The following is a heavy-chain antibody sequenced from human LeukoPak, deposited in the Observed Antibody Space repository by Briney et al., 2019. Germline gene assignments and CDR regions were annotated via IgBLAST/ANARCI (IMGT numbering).Heavy chain of an antibody. V-gene: IGHV3-23*01. D-gene: IGHD1-26*01. CDR1: GFTFNNYD. J-gene: IGHJ4*02. CDR2: ISEGGENT. Sequence: SGGSLRLSCAASGFTFNNYDMNWVRQAPGKGLEWVSSISEGGENTHYADSVKGRFTISRDNSQSTLFLQMTSLRAEDTAVYYCAKQWVDCWGQGTLVTVSS. CDR3: AKQWVDC.